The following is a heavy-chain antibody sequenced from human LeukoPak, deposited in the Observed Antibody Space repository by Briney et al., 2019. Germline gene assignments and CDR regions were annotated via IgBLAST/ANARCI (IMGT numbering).Heavy chain of an antibody. Sequence: PGGSLRLSCAASGFTFNSYWMVWIRHAPGKGLVWVSCINPDGSWTLHADSVKGRFTISRDYAKNTVYLQMNSLRVEDTAMYYCARYEQRPGVTTSDPWSQGTLVTVSS. CDR1: GFTFNSYW. CDR2: INPDGSWT. J-gene: IGHJ5*02. V-gene: IGHV3-74*01. D-gene: IGHD6-25*01. CDR3: ARYEQRPGVTTSDP.